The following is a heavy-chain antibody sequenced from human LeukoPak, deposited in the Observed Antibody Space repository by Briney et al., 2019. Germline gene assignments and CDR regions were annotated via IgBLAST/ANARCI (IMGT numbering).Heavy chain of an antibody. D-gene: IGHD2-2*01. V-gene: IGHV3-23*01. CDR3: AATCCSTSCYGSDY. CDR1: GFTFNTYA. J-gene: IGHJ4*02. Sequence: GGSLRLSCAASGFTFNTYAMNWARQAPGKGLQWVSEISSSGGPTYYADSVKGRFTISRDNSKNTVYLQMNSLRAEDTAVYYYAATCCSTSCYGSDYWGQGTPVTVSS. CDR2: ISSSGGPT.